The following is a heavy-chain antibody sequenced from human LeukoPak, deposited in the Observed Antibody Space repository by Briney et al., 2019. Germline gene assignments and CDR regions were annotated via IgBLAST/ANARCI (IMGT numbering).Heavy chain of an antibody. D-gene: IGHD6-13*01. CDR2: IYPGDSDT. Sequence: GESLKTSCKGSGYIFTSYLIGWVRQMPGKGPEWMGIIYPGDSDTRYSPSFQGQVTISADKSISTAYLQWRSLKASDTAMYYCARIGSSSWYPNYNWFDPWGQGTLVTVSS. J-gene: IGHJ5*02. V-gene: IGHV5-51*01. CDR3: ARIGSSSWYPNYNWFDP. CDR1: GYIFTSYL.